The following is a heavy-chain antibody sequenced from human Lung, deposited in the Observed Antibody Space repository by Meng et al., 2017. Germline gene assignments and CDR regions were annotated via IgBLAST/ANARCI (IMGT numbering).Heavy chain of an antibody. CDR3: ARRPSSGWYLSGY. CDR1: GFTFGTYT. CDR2: MSYDGSYK. J-gene: IGHJ4*02. D-gene: IGHD6-19*01. Sequence: GGSLRLSCAASGFTFGTYTMHWVRQAPGKGLEWVAAMSYDGSYKYYAASVQGRFTISRDNSQNTLYLQTNSLRTEHTALYCWARRPSSGWYLSGYWGQGTLVTVSS. V-gene: IGHV3-30*04.